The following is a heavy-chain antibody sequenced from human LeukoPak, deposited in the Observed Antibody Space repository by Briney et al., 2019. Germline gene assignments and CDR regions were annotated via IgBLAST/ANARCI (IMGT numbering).Heavy chain of an antibody. Sequence: PGGSLRLSCAASGFTFSSYWMHWVRHAPGKGLVWVSRINSDGSRTNYADSVKGRFTISRDNAKNTLSLQMNSLRAEDTAVYYCARGAYGPDYWGQGTLVTVSS. J-gene: IGHJ4*02. V-gene: IGHV3-74*01. CDR2: INSDGSRT. D-gene: IGHD3-10*01. CDR3: ARGAYGPDY. CDR1: GFTFSSYW.